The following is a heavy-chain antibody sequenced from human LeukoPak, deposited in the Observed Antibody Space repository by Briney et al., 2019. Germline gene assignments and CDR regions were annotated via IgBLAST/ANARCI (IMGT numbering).Heavy chain of an antibody. J-gene: IGHJ4*02. Sequence: ASVKVSCKVSGYTLTELSMHWVRQAPGKGPEWMGGSDPEDGETIYAEKFQGRVTMTEDTSTDTAYMELSSLRSEDTAVYYCARGAARMVEIATIISFEYWGQGTLVTVSS. CDR1: GYTLTELS. CDR2: SDPEDGET. CDR3: ARGAARMVEIATIISFEY. V-gene: IGHV1-24*01. D-gene: IGHD5-24*01.